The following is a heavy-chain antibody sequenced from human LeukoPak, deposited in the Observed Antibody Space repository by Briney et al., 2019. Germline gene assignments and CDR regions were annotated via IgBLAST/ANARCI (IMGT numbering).Heavy chain of an antibody. Sequence: PSETLSLTCAVYGGSFSGYYWSWIRQPPGKGLEWIGEINHSGSTNYNPSLKSRVTISVDTSKNQFSLKLSSATAADTAVYYCARVANVWDSSSWGYYYYYMDVWGKGTTVTVSS. CDR1: GGSFSGYY. D-gene: IGHD6-6*01. CDR2: INHSGST. V-gene: IGHV4-34*01. J-gene: IGHJ6*03. CDR3: ARVANVWDSSSWGYYYYYMDV.